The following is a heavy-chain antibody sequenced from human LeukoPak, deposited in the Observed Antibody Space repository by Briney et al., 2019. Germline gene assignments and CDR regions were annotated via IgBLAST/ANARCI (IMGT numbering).Heavy chain of an antibody. Sequence: ASVNVSFKASGGTFSSYAISWVRQAPGQGLEWMGGIIPIFGTASYAQKFQGRVTITADESTSTAYMELSSLRSEDTAVYYCARVTLGYCSGGSCSVYYYYGMDVWGQGTTVAVSS. V-gene: IGHV1-69*13. CDR3: ARVTLGYCSGGSCSVYYYYGMDV. D-gene: IGHD2-15*01. CDR1: GGTFSSYA. J-gene: IGHJ6*02. CDR2: IIPIFGTA.